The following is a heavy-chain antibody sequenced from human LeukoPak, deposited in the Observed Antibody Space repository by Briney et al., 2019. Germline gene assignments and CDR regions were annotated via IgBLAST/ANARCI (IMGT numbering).Heavy chain of an antibody. D-gene: IGHD2-21*01. Sequence: GGSLRLSCAASGFTFSDYYMTWIRQAPGNGLEWVSDISSSGSTIYYTDSVKGRFTISRDNTKNSLNLQMNSLRAEDTAVYYCAKQRFRSFDYWGQGTLVIVSS. V-gene: IGHV3-11*04. J-gene: IGHJ4*02. CDR2: ISSSGSTI. CDR3: AKQRFRSFDY. CDR1: GFTFSDYY.